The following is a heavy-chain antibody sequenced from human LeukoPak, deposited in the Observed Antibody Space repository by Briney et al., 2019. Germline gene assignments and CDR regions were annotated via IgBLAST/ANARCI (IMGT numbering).Heavy chain of an antibody. CDR2: VSYDGSNK. V-gene: IGHV3-30-3*01. CDR1: GFTFRTYA. D-gene: IGHD3-10*01. Sequence: GGSLRLSCVVSGFTFRTYAMHWVRQAPGKGLEWVAVVSYDGSNKYYADSVQGRFTISRDNSRNTLYLQMNSLRAEDTAVYYCARTTVTYYYASGSYYTVDDFYTWGPGTMVSASS. J-gene: IGHJ3*02. CDR3: ARTTVTYYYASGSYYTVDDFYT.